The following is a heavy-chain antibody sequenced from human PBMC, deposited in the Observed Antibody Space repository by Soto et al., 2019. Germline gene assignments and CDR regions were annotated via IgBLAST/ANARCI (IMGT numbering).Heavy chain of an antibody. CDR2: IVGSGGST. D-gene: IGHD4-17*01. CDR1: GFTFNNYV. J-gene: IGHJ4*02. CDR3: AKGGDYGDYFDS. Sequence: GGSLRLSCAASGFTFNNYVMNWVRQAPGKGLEWVSAIVGSGGSTYYADSVQGRFTISRDNSKNTLYLQMNSLRAEDTAVYYCAKGGDYGDYFDSWGQGTLVTVSS. V-gene: IGHV3-23*01.